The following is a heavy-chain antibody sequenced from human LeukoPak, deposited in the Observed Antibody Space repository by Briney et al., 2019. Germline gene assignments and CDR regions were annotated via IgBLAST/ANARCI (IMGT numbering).Heavy chain of an antibody. Sequence: ASVKVSCKASGYTFTGYYIHWVRQAPGQGLEWMGWINPNSGGTNYAQKFQGRVTMTRDTSISTAYMELSRLRSDDTAVYYCARGLAYCGGDCWPLDVWGQGTTVTVSS. V-gene: IGHV1-2*02. D-gene: IGHD2-21*02. CDR2: INPNSGGT. J-gene: IGHJ6*02. CDR3: ARGLAYCGGDCWPLDV. CDR1: GYTFTGYY.